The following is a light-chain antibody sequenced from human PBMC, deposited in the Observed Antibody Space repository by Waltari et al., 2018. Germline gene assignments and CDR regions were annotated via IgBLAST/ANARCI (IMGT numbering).Light chain of an antibody. V-gene: IGKV1-33*01. CDR2: DAF. J-gene: IGKJ4*01. CDR3: QQYNTLPVT. CDR1: QDINNF. Sequence: MQVTQSPSSLSASVGDRVTITCQANQDINNFLNWYQQKPGKAPKVVIFDAFNLATGVPSRFSGGGSGTDFTFTISSLQPEDIATYYCQQYNTLPVTVGGGTKVEIK.